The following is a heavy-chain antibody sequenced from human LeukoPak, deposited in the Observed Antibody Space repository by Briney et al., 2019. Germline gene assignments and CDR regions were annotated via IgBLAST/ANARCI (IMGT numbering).Heavy chain of an antibody. J-gene: IGHJ4*02. Sequence: SVKVSCKASGGTFSSYAISWVRQAPGQGLEWMGGIIPIFGTANYAQKFQGRVTITTDESTSTAYMELSSLRSEDTAVYYCARGGCYDSSAEYYFDYWGQGTLVTVSS. CDR1: GGTFSSYA. D-gene: IGHD3-22*01. CDR3: ARGGCYDSSAEYYFDY. CDR2: IIPIFGTA. V-gene: IGHV1-69*05.